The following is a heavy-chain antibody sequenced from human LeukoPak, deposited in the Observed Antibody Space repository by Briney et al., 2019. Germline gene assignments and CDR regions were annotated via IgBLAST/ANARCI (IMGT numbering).Heavy chain of an antibody. CDR3: AKGNYYYYMDV. J-gene: IGHJ6*03. CDR2: ISGRDDST. V-gene: IGHV3-23*01. Sequence: GGSLRLSCAASGFTFSSYAMSWVRQAPGKGLEWVSAISGRDDSTYYADSVKGRFTISRDNSKNTLSLQMNSLRAEDTAVYYCAKGNYYYYMDVWGKGTTVTVSS. CDR1: GFTFSSYA.